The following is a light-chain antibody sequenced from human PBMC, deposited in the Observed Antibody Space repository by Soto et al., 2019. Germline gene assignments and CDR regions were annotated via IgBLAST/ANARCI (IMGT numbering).Light chain of an antibody. CDR3: QQYGSSPWT. Sequence: EIVFTQSPATLSLSPGESATLSCGASQSVSSSYLAWYQQKPGLAPRLLIYDASSRATGIPDRFSGSGSGTDFTLTISRLETEDFAVYYCQQYGSSPWTFGQGTKVDIK. J-gene: IGKJ1*01. CDR2: DAS. V-gene: IGKV3D-20*01. CDR1: QSVSSSY.